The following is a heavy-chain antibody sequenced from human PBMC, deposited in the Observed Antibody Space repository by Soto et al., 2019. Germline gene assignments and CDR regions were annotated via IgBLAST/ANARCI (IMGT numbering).Heavy chain of an antibody. Sequence: ASVKVSCKASGGTFSSYAISWVRQAPGQGLEWMGGIIPIFGTANYAQKFQGRVTITADESTSTAYMELSSLRSEDTAVYYCARAYANLIAARLNYYYGMDVWGQGTTVTVSS. CDR3: ARAYANLIAARLNYYYGMDV. CDR2: IIPIFGTA. D-gene: IGHD6-6*01. V-gene: IGHV1-69*13. J-gene: IGHJ6*02. CDR1: GGTFSSYA.